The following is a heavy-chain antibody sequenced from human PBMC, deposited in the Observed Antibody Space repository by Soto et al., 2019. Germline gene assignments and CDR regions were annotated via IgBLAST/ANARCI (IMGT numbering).Heavy chain of an antibody. CDR3: ARGQQWLLNWFDP. CDR2: IIPIFGTA. V-gene: IGHV1-69*13. D-gene: IGHD6-19*01. CDR1: GGTFSSYA. Sequence: ASVKVSCKASGGTFSSYAISWVRQAPGQGLEWMGGIIPIFGTANYAQKFQGRVTITADESTSTAYMELSSLRSEDTAVYYCARGQQWLLNWFDPWGQGTLVNVSS. J-gene: IGHJ5*02.